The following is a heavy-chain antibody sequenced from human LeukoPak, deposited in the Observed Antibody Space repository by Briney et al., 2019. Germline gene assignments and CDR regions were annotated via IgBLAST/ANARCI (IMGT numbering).Heavy chain of an antibody. D-gene: IGHD2-15*01. J-gene: IGHJ3*02. CDR2: ISYDGSNK. CDR3: AKDKGWCSGGSCYSGAFDI. CDR1: GFTFSSYG. Sequence: GGSLRLSRAASGFTFSSYGMHWVRQAPGKGLEWVAVISYDGSNKYYADSVKGRFTISRDNSKNTLYLQMNSLRPEDTAVYYCAKDKGWCSGGSCYSGAFDIWGQGTMVTVSS. V-gene: IGHV3-30*18.